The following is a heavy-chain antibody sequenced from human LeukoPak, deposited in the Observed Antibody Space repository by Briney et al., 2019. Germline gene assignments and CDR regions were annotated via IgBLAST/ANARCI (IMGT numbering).Heavy chain of an antibody. D-gene: IGHD2-2*01. CDR1: RYSLSSGYY. V-gene: IGHV4-38-2*01. CDR3: ARQEVGRTRGPTSIVVVPAAPDY. J-gene: IGHJ4*03. Sequence: PPETLSLTCALSRYSLSSGYYWGWIRQPPGKGLEWIGRIYHSGGTYYNPSLKRRVTISVDTSKNQFSLKLSSVTDAHTAVYYCARQEVGRTRGPTSIVVVPAAPDYWGQGTLVTVSS. CDR2: IYHSGGT.